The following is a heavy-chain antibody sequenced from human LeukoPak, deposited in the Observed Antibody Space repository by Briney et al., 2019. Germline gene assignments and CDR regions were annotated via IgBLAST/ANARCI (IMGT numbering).Heavy chain of an antibody. D-gene: IGHD6-19*01. CDR2: ISYDGSNK. CDR1: GFTFSSYG. J-gene: IGHJ4*02. CDR3: AKDGSYSSGWYSFTWGDH. Sequence: GGSLRLSCAASGFTFSSYGMHWVRQAPCKGLEWVAVISYDGSNKYYADSVKGRFTISRDNSKNTLYLQMNSLRAEDTAVYYCAKDGSYSSGWYSFTWGDHWGQGTLVTVSS. V-gene: IGHV3-30*18.